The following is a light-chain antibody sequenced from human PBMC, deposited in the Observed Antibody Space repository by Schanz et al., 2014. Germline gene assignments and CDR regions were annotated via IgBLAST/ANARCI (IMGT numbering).Light chain of an antibody. CDR1: QSVSSY. V-gene: IGKV3-11*01. J-gene: IGKJ4*01. CDR3: QQRGAWPLT. CDR2: AAS. Sequence: EIVLTQSPATLSLSPGERATLSCRASQSVSSYLTWYQQKPGQAPKLLIYAASNRATGIPARFSGSGSGTDFTLTISSLEPEDFAVYYCQQRGAWPLTFGGGTKVQIK.